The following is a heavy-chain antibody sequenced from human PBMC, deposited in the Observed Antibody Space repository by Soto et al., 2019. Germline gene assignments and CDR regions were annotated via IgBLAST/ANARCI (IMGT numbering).Heavy chain of an antibody. Sequence: EVQLVESGGGLVQPGGSLRLSCAASGFTFSSYWMHWVRQAPGKGLVWVSRINGDGSTTSYSESVKGRFTISRDNAKDTLFLQMNTLRAEDTAVYYCARVGHDNSGYYDYWGQGTLVSVSS. CDR2: INGDGSTT. D-gene: IGHD3-22*01. J-gene: IGHJ4*02. CDR3: ARVGHDNSGYYDY. V-gene: IGHV3-74*01. CDR1: GFTFSSYW.